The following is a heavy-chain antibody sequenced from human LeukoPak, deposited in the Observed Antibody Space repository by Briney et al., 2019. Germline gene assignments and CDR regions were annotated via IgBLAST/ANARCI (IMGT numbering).Heavy chain of an antibody. Sequence: GGSLRLSCAASGFTFSSYAMHWVRQAPGKGLEWVAVISYDGSNKYYADSVKGRFTISRDNSKNTLYLQMNSLRAEDTAVYYCASSDYRYYFDYWGQGTLVTVSS. D-gene: IGHD4-11*01. V-gene: IGHV3-30-3*01. J-gene: IGHJ4*02. CDR2: ISYDGSNK. CDR3: ASSDYRYYFDY. CDR1: GFTFSSYA.